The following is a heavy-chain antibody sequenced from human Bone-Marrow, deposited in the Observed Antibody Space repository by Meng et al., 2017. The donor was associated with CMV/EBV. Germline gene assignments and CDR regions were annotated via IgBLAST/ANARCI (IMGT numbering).Heavy chain of an antibody. J-gene: IGHJ6*02. Sequence: SETLSLTCTVSGGSISSSSYYWGWIRQPPGKGLEWIGSIYYSGTTYYNPSLRSRVTISVDTSKNQFSLKLSSVTAADTAMYYCARDSAHYDFWVSSGMDVWGQGTTVTVYS. D-gene: IGHD3-3*01. CDR2: IYYSGTT. V-gene: IGHV4-39*07. CDR3: ARDSAHYDFWVSSGMDV. CDR1: GGSISSSSYY.